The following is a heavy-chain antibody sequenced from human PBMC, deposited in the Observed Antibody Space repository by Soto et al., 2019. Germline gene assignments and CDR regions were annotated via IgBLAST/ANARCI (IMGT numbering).Heavy chain of an antibody. CDR3: ARDRNKGGGYYDSSGPSI. CDR2: ISAYNGNT. J-gene: IGHJ3*02. V-gene: IGHV1-18*01. D-gene: IGHD3-22*01. Sequence: GASVKVSCKASGYTFTSYGISWVRQAPGQGLEWMGWISAYNGNTNYAQKLQGRVTMTTDTSTSTAYMELRSLRSDDTAVYYCARDRNKGGGYYDSSGPSIWGQGTMVTVSS. CDR1: GYTFTSYG.